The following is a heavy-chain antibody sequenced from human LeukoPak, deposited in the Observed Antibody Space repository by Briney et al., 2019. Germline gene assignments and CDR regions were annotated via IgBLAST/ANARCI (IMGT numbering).Heavy chain of an antibody. CDR2: IKSKTDGGTT. V-gene: IGHV3-15*01. CDR3: TTDRGFGYYYFDY. Sequence: GGSLRLSCAASGFTFSNAWMSWVRQAPGKGLEWVGRIKSKTDGGTTDYAAPVKGRFTISRDDSKNTLYLQMNSLKTEDTAVYYCTTDRGFGYYYFDYWGQGTLVTVSS. CDR1: GFTFSNAW. J-gene: IGHJ4*02. D-gene: IGHD3-10*01.